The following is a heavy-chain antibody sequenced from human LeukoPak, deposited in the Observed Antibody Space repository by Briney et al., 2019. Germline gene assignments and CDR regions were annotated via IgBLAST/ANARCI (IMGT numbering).Heavy chain of an antibody. Sequence: PSESLSLTCAVSGGSITNYYGRGVRRPRGKGREGGGSMYSRGSTYYNPALKRRGTIYVETSKKHCSQRVTSVTAADTAVYFCARGPGSATGESFDYWGQGPLVTVSS. J-gene: IGHJ4*02. CDR1: GGSITNYY. CDR3: ARGPGSATGESFDY. CDR2: MYSRGST. D-gene: IGHD2-15*01. V-gene: IGHV4-39*02.